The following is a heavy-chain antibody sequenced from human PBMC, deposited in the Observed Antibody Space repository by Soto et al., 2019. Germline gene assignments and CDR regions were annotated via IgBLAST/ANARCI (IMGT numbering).Heavy chain of an antibody. J-gene: IGHJ4*02. D-gene: IGHD6-13*01. CDR2: IYPGDSDT. CDR1: GYSFTSYW. Sequence: XESLKISCKGCGYSFTSYWIGWVRQMPGKGLEWMGIIYPGDSDTRYSPSFQGQVTISADKSISTAYLQWSSLKASDTAMYYCARFRAYSSWPLDYWGQGTLVTVSS. CDR3: ARFRAYSSWPLDY. V-gene: IGHV5-51*01.